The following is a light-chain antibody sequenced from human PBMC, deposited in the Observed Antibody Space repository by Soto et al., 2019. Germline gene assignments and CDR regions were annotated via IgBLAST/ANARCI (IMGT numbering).Light chain of an antibody. J-gene: IGLJ2*01. CDR3: GAWDSSLSGVL. CDR2: ATN. Sequence: QSVLTQPPSVSAAPGQQVTISCSGETSNIGNNYVSWSQQLPGAAPKLLIYATNNRPSEIPDRFSGSRSGTSATLAITGLQTGDEGVYYCGAWDSSLSGVLFGGGTKLTVL. CDR1: TSNIGNNY. V-gene: IGLV1-51*01.